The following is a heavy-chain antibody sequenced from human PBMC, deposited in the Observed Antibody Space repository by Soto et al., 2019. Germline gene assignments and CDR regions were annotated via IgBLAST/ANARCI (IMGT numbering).Heavy chain of an antibody. CDR3: ARRGKDQNTQQQLKREDYFYY. J-gene: IGHJ4*02. V-gene: IGHV4-34*01. D-gene: IGHD6-13*01. CDR1: GGSFSGYY. CDR2: INHSGST. Sequence: SETLSLTCTVYGGSFSGYYWSWIRQPPGKGLEWIGEINHSGSTNYNPSLKSRVTISVDTSKNQFSLKLSSVTAADTAVYYCARRGKDQNTQQQLKREDYFYYWGQGTLVTISS.